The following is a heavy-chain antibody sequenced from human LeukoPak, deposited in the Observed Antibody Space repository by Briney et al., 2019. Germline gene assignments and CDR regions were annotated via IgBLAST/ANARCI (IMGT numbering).Heavy chain of an antibody. CDR3: ARSTTVNRPFAD. J-gene: IGHJ4*02. Sequence: ASVKVSCKASGYTFTGYYMHWVRQAPGQGLECRGWINPNSGGTNYTQKIQGRVTMTRDTYISTAYMELSRLRSDDTGVYFCARSTTVNRPFADWGQGTLVTVSS. V-gene: IGHV1-2*02. CDR1: GYTFTGYY. D-gene: IGHD4-11*01. CDR2: INPNSGGT.